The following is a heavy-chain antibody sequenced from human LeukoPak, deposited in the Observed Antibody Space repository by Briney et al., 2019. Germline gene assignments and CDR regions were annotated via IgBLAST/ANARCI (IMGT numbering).Heavy chain of an antibody. CDR1: GGSISSYY. J-gene: IGHJ2*01. Sequence: PSETLSLTCTVSGGSISSYYWSWIRQPPGKGLEWIGYLYYSGNTNYNPSLKSRVTISVDTSKNQFSLKLSSVTAADTAVYCCARADYYDDHGPRYFDLWGRGTLVTVSS. V-gene: IGHV4-59*08. CDR2: LYYSGNT. D-gene: IGHD3-22*01. CDR3: ARADYYDDHGPRYFDL.